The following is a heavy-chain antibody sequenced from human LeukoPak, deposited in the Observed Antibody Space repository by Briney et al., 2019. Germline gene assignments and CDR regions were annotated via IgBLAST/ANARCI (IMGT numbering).Heavy chain of an antibody. CDR1: GGSISSYY. D-gene: IGHD6-19*01. Sequence: PSETLSLTCTVSGGSISSYYWSWIRQPPGKGLEWIGYIYYSGSTNYNPSLKGRVTISVDTSKNQFSLKLSSVTAADTAVYYCARHSGIAVAGADFDYWGQGTLVTVSS. V-gene: IGHV4-59*08. J-gene: IGHJ4*02. CDR3: ARHSGIAVAGADFDY. CDR2: IYYSGST.